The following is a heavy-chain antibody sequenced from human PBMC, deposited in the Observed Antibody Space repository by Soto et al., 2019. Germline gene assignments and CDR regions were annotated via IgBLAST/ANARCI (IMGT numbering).Heavy chain of an antibody. CDR1: GDSISSSNYF. D-gene: IGHD4-4*01. V-gene: IGHV4-39*01. CDR3: ARSGGLQHVDY. CDR2: IYYSGST. Sequence: SETLSLTCTVSGDSISSSNYFWGWIRQPPGKGLEWIGSIYYSGSTYYNPSLKSRVTISVDTSKNQFSLKLSSVTATDTAVHYCARSGGLQHVDYWGQGTLVTVS. J-gene: IGHJ4*02.